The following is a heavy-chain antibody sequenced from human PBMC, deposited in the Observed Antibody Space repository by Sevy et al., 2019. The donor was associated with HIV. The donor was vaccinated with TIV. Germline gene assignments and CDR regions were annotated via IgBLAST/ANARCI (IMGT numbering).Heavy chain of an antibody. CDR2: IYYSGNT. J-gene: IGHJ5*01. Sequence: SETLSLTCIVSSGSVSSGNNYWSWIRQPPGKGLEWIGYIYYSGNTKYNPSLKSRVTISIDTSKNQFSLNLTSVTAAETAVYYCARDPSEEGFSYGPLDSWGQGILVTVSS. D-gene: IGHD5-18*01. V-gene: IGHV4-61*01. CDR1: SGSVSSGNNY. CDR3: ARDPSEEGFSYGPLDS.